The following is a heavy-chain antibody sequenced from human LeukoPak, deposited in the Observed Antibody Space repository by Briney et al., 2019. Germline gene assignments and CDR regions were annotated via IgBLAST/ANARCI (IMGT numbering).Heavy chain of an antibody. J-gene: IGHJ3*02. CDR2: INAGNGNT. CDR1: GYTFTSYG. Sequence: HGASVKVSCKASGYTFTSYGISWVRQAPGQRLEWMGWINAGNGNTKYSQKFQGRVTITRDTSASTAYMELSSLRSEDTAVYYCARGLRYFDWLADYGAFDIWGQGTMVTVSS. V-gene: IGHV1-3*01. CDR3: ARGLRYFDWLADYGAFDI. D-gene: IGHD3-9*01.